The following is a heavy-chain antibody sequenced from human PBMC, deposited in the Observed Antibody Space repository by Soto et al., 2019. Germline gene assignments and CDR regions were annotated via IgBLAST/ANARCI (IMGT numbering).Heavy chain of an antibody. D-gene: IGHD3-10*01. J-gene: IGHJ6*02. Sequence: QVQLVESGGGVVQPGRSLRLSCAASGFTFSSYGMHWVRQAPGKGLEWVAVISYDGSNKYYVDSVKGRFTISRDNSKNTLYLQMNSLRAEDTAVYYCAIHHGSGKDYYYGMDVWGQGTTVTVSS. CDR1: GFTFSSYG. CDR3: AIHHGSGKDYYYGMDV. V-gene: IGHV3-30*03. CDR2: ISYDGSNK.